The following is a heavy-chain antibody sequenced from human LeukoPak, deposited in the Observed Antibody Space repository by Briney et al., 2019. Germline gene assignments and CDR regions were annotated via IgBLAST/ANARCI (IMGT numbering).Heavy chain of an antibody. V-gene: IGHV4-30-4*01. CDR1: GGSISSGDYY. CDR2: IYYSGST. Sequence: PSETLSLTCTVSGGSISSGDYYWSWIRQPPGKGLEWIGYIYYSGSTYYNPSLKSRVTISVDTSKNQFSLKLSSVTAADTAVYYCARGRLQVWFDPWGQGTLVTVSS. J-gene: IGHJ5*02. CDR3: ARGRLQVWFDP.